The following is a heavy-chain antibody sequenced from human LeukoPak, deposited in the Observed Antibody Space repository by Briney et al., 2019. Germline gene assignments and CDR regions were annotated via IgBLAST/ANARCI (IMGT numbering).Heavy chain of an antibody. D-gene: IGHD4-11*01. CDR3: ARPTVRGRFDY. V-gene: IGHV4-61*02. CDR1: GGSISSGSYY. CDR2: IYTSGST. J-gene: IGHJ4*02. Sequence: SETLSLTCTVSGGSISSGSYYWSWIRQPAGKGLEWIGRIYTSGSTNYNPSLKSRVTISEDTSKNQFSLKLSSVTAADTAVYYCARPTVRGRFDYWGQGTLVTVSS.